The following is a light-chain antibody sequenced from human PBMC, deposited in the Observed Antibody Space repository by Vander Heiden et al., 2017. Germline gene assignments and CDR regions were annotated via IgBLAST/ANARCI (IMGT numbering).Light chain of an antibody. CDR1: SSDVGGYEF. CDR2: EVN. CDR3: SSYGGSNKLL. J-gene: IGLJ3*02. V-gene: IGLV2-8*01. Sequence: QSALTQPPSTSGSPGQSVTISCSGTSSDVGGYEFVSWYQQHPGKAPKLMIYEVNKRPSGVPDRFSGSKSGNTASLTVSGLQAEDEAEYYCSSYGGSNKLLFGGGTKLTVL.